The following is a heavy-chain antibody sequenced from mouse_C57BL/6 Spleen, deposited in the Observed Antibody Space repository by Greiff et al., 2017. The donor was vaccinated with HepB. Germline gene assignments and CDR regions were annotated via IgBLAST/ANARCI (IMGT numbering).Heavy chain of an antibody. CDR3: TIGGSPDY. J-gene: IGHJ2*01. V-gene: IGHV14-4*01. CDR2: IDPENGDT. D-gene: IGHD3-1*01. CDR1: GFNIKDDY. Sequence: VQLQQSGAELVRPGASVKLSCTASGFNIKDDYMHWVKQRPEQGLEWIGWIDPENGDTEYASKFQGKATITADTSSNTAYLQLSSLTSEDTAVYYCTIGGSPDYWGQGTTLTVSS.